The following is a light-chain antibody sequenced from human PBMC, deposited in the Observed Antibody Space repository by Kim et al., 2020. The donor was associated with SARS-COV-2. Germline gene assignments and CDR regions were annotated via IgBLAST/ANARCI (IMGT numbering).Light chain of an antibody. Sequence: ASVGDRVTSTCRASQGIRDELGWYQQKPGKAPKLLIYAASSLQSGVPSRFSGSGSGTDFTLTISSLQPEDFATYYCLQDFNYPRTFGQVTKVDIK. CDR3: LQDFNYPRT. J-gene: IGKJ1*01. CDR1: QGIRDE. V-gene: IGKV1-6*01. CDR2: AAS.